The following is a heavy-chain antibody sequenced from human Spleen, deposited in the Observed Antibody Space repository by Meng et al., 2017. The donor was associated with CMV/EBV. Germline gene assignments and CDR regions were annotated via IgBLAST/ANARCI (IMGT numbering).Heavy chain of an antibody. CDR1: SYS. CDR3: AGGSAGYYYGSGSYYNAFGY. V-gene: IGHV3-21*01. Sequence: SYSMNWVRQAPGKGLEWVSSISSSSSYIYYADSVKDRFTISRDNAKNSLYLQMNSLRAEDTAVYYCAGGSAGYYYGSGSYYNAFGYWGQGTLVTVSS. D-gene: IGHD3-10*01. J-gene: IGHJ4*02. CDR2: ISSSSSYI.